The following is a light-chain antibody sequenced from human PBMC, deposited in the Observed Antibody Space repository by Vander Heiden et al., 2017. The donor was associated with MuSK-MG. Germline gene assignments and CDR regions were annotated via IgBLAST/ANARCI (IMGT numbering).Light chain of an antibody. V-gene: IGLV1-36*01. CDR1: SSNIGNNA. CDR2: YED. Sequence: QSVLTQPPSVSEAPRQRVTISCSGSSSNIGNNAVNWYQQLPAKDTKRLIVYEDLLPSGVSDRFLCSKAGNYASPHTRGLQSEEEADDYWADSDDSINGLVFGGGTKLTVL. J-gene: IGLJ2*01. CDR3: ADSDDSINGLV.